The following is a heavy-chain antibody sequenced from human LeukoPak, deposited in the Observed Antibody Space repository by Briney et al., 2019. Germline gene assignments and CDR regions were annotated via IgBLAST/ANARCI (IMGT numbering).Heavy chain of an antibody. CDR3: AKGYYGSGSYGWFDY. J-gene: IGHJ4*02. CDR1: GFTFSSYA. D-gene: IGHD3-10*01. V-gene: IGHV3-23*01. CDR2: ISGSGGIT. Sequence: GGSLRLSCAASGFTFSSYAMSWVRQAPGKGLEWVSAISGSGGITSYADSVKGRFTISRDNSKNALYLQMNSLRAEDTAVYSCAKGYYGSGSYGWFDYWGQGTLVTVSS.